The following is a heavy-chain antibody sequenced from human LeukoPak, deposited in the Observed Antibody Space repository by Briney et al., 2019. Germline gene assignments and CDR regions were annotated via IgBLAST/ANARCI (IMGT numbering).Heavy chain of an antibody. Sequence: GESLKISCKGSGYSFTSYWIGWVRQMPGKGLEWMGIIYPGDSDTRYSPSFQGQVTISADKSISTAYLQWSSLKASDTATYYCARPPGVDSSGYWVDYWGQGTLVTVSS. D-gene: IGHD3-22*01. J-gene: IGHJ4*02. V-gene: IGHV5-51*01. CDR1: GYSFTSYW. CDR2: IYPGDSDT. CDR3: ARPPGVDSSGYWVDY.